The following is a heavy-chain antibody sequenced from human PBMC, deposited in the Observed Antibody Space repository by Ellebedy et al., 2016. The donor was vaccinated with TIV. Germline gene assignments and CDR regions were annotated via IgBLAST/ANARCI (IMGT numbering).Heavy chain of an antibody. CDR1: CFTLSNYN. D-gene: IGHD4-17*01. CDR2: IRSTGSDK. Sequence: GESLKISCVASCFTLSNYNMNWVRQSPGKGLEWVSSIRSTGSDKYYAESVKGRFTISRDNAQDTLFLQMKSLRAEDTAAYYCARKVPAPTTVPPNWYFDLWGRGTLVTVSS. CDR3: ARKVPAPTTVPPNWYFDL. V-gene: IGHV3-21*06. J-gene: IGHJ2*01.